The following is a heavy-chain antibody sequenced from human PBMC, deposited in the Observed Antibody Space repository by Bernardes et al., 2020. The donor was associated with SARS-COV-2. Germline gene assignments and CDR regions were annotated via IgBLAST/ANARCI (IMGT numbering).Heavy chain of an antibody. D-gene: IGHD4-17*01. CDR1: GYNFTDYY. CDR2: INPNNSAT. CDR3: ARGHGDYFDY. Sequence: ASVKVSCKTSGYNFTDYYIRWVRQAPGQGLEWMGRINPNNSATNYAQKVQGRVTMTTDTSTSTAYMEVRSRRSDDTAVYYWARGHGDYFDYWGQGTLVTVSS. V-gene: IGHV1-18*04. J-gene: IGHJ4*02.